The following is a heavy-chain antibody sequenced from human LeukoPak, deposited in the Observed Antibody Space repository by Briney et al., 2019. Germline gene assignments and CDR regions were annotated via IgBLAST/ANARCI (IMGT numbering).Heavy chain of an antibody. Sequence: PSETLSLTCTVSGRSISSGSYYWSWIRQPAGKGLEWIVRIYTSGSTNYNPSLKSRVTISVDTSKNQFSLKLSSVTAADTAVYYCARAGATVFSGPWGQGTLVTVSS. CDR3: ARAGATVFSGP. J-gene: IGHJ5*02. V-gene: IGHV4-61*02. D-gene: IGHD1-26*01. CDR1: GRSISSGSYY. CDR2: IYTSGST.